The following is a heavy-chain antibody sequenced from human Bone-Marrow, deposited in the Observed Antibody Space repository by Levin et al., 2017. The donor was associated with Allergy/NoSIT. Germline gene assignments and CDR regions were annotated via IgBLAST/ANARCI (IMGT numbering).Heavy chain of an antibody. Sequence: PGGSLRLSCAASGFTFSSYAMHWVRQAPGKGLEWVAVISYDGSNKYYADSVKGRFTISRDNSKNTLYLQMNSLRAEDTAVYYCARDSQWLGLGGIWGQGTMVTVSS. CDR3: ARDSQWLGLGGI. CDR2: ISYDGSNK. D-gene: IGHD6-19*01. V-gene: IGHV3-30-3*01. CDR1: GFTFSSYA. J-gene: IGHJ3*02.